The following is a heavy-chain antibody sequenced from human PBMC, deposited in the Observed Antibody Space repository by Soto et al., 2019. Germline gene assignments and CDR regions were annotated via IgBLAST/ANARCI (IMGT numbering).Heavy chain of an antibody. CDR1: GYSFTSYW. CDR3: ARHGLTVRFLEWLPSGYYYGMDV. D-gene: IGHD3-3*01. V-gene: IGHV5-51*01. CDR2: IYPGDSDT. J-gene: IGHJ6*02. Sequence: HGESLKISCKGSGYSFTSYWIGWVRQMPGKGLEWMGIIYPGDSDTRYSPSFQGQVTISADKSISTAYLQWSSLKASDTAMYYCARHGLTVRFLEWLPSGYYYGMDVWGQGTTVTVSS.